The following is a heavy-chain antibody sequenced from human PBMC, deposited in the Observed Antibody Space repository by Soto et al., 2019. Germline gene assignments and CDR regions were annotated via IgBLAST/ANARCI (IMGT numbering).Heavy chain of an antibody. Sequence: CLRLSCAACGFSVDDYAMHWVGQAPGKGLEWVSGISWNSGSIGYADSVKGRFTISRDNAKNSLYLQMNSLRAEDTALYYCAKDIYSDGGSYYLEGDAFDIWGQRTMVTVSS. CDR3: AKDIYSDGGSYYLEGDAFDI. V-gene: IGHV3-9*01. CDR2: ISWNSGSI. J-gene: IGHJ3*02. D-gene: IGHD1-26*01. CDR1: GFSVDDYA.